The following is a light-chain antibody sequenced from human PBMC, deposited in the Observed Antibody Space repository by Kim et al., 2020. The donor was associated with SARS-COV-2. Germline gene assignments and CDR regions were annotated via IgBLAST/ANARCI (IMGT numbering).Light chain of an antibody. J-gene: IGKJ4*01. Sequence: DVQMTQSPSSLSASVGDRVTITCRASQRITNYLTWYQQKPGKAPKLLIYAASSLHSGVPSRFSGSGFGTDFTLTISSLQPEDFASYYCQQYYYSPLTFGGGTKLEI. CDR1: QRITNY. CDR2: AAS. V-gene: IGKV1-39*01. CDR3: QQYYYSPLT.